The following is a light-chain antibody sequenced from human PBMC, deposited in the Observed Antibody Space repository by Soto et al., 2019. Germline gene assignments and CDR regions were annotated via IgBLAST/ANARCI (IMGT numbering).Light chain of an antibody. Sequence: QSVLTQPASVSGSPGQSITISCTGTSSDVGSYNLVSWYQQHPGKAPKLMIYEGSKRPSGVSNRFSGSKSGNTASLTISGRQAEDEADYYCCSYAGSSPYVFGTGTKVTVL. V-gene: IGLV2-23*01. J-gene: IGLJ1*01. CDR1: SSDVGSYNL. CDR3: CSYAGSSPYV. CDR2: EGS.